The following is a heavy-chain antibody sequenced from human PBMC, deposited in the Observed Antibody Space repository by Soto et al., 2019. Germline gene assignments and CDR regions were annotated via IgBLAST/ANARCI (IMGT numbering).Heavy chain of an antibody. J-gene: IGHJ5*02. CDR1: GFTVSSNY. D-gene: IGHD3-22*01. CDR3: AREVYYYDSSGYPTGWFEP. Sequence: GGSLRLSCAASGFTVSSNYMSWVRQAPGKGLEWVSVIYSGGSTYYADSVKGRFTISRDNSKNTLYLQMNSLRAEDTAVYYCAREVYYYDSSGYPTGWFEPWGQGTLVNVSS. V-gene: IGHV3-53*01. CDR2: IYSGGST.